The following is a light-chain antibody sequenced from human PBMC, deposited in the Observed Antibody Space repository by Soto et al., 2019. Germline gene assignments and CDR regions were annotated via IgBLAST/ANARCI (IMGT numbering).Light chain of an antibody. Sequence: QSALTQPASVSGSLGQSITISCTGTSSDVGGYNYVAWFQQFPGKTPKLIIYSVSNRPSGVSYRFSGSKSGNTASLTISGLQAEDEADYYCISYTVSRSYVFGTGTKLTVL. CDR2: SVS. CDR1: SSDVGGYNY. V-gene: IGLV2-14*01. CDR3: ISYTVSRSYV. J-gene: IGLJ1*01.